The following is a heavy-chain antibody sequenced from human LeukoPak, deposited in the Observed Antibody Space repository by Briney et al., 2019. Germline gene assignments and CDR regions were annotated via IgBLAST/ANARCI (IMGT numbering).Heavy chain of an antibody. CDR2: ISYDGSNE. Sequence: GGSLRLSCAAAGFTFSSYAMHWVRQAPGKGLEWVAVISYDGSNEYYADSVKGRFTISRDNSKNTLYLQMNSLRAEDTAVYYCARISGSYRPFDYWGQGTLVTVTS. J-gene: IGHJ4*02. D-gene: IGHD3-16*02. CDR3: ARISGSYRPFDY. CDR1: GFTFSSYA. V-gene: IGHV3-30-3*01.